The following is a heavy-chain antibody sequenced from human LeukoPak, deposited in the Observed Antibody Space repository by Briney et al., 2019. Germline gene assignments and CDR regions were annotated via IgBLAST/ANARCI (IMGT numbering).Heavy chain of an antibody. CDR1: GYTFRTYW. CDR2: INPGDPDT. CDR3: ARHRAAGGSYYYGADV. J-gene: IGHJ6*02. Sequence: GESLKISCKGSGYTFRTYWIAWVRQVPGKGLEWMGIINPGDPDTRYSPSFQGQVTISADESTTTAYLQWSSLKASDTAMYYCARHRAAGGSYYYGADVWGQGTTVTVSS. D-gene: IGHD6-13*01. V-gene: IGHV5-51*01.